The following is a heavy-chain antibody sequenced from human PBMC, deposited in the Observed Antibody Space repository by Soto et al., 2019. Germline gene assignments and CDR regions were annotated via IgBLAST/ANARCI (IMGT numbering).Heavy chain of an antibody. V-gene: IGHV4-39*07. CDR2: INHSGSA. D-gene: IGHD2-15*01. J-gene: IGHJ4*02. CDR1: GGSISSSSYY. Sequence: PSETLSLTCTVSGGSISSSSYYWGWIRPPPGKGLEWVGNINHSGSANYNPSLKRRVTISVHTSNSQFFLELSSVTAADTAVYYCARGLIDGSRYWGGRYYLDSRGKGPLVTVSS. CDR3: ARGLIDGSRYWGGRYYLDS.